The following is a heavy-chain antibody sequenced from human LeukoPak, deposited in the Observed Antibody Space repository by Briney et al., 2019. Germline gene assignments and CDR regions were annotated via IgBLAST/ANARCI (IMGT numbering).Heavy chain of an antibody. J-gene: IGHJ4*02. V-gene: IGHV6-1*01. CDR3: AREVGYYYDSSGYPNFDY. D-gene: IGHD3-22*01. Sequence: SQTLSLTCAISGDSVSSNSAAWLWIRQSPSRALEWLGRTYYRSKWYNDYAVSVKSRITINPDTSKNQFSLQLNSVTPEDTAVYYCAREVGYYYDSSGYPNFDYWGQGTLVTVSS. CDR2: TYYRSKWYN. CDR1: GDSVSSNSAA.